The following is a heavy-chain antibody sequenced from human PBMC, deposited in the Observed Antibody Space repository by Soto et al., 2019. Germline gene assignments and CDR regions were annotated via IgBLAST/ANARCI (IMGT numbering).Heavy chain of an antibody. V-gene: IGHV1-69*13. Sequence: SVKVSCKASGGTFSSYAISWVRQAPGQGLEWMGGIIPIFGTANYAQKFQGRVTITADESTSTAYMELSSLRSEDTAVYYCARDRGGGSYFFEYYYYGMDVWGQGTTVPVSS. J-gene: IGHJ6*02. D-gene: IGHD1-26*01. CDR2: IIPIFGTA. CDR3: ARDRGGGSYFFEYYYYGMDV. CDR1: GGTFSSYA.